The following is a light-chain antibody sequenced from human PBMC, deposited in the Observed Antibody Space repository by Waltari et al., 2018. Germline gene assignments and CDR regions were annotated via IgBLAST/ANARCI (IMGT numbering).Light chain of an antibody. Sequence: EIMLTQSPGTLSLSPGERATLYCRASQSISKYLAWYQQKPGQAPRLLIYDASIRATGIPYRFSGSGYGTDFSLTISRLEPEDYAVYYCQKYGSLPATFGRGTKVEIK. J-gene: IGKJ1*01. CDR3: QKYGSLPAT. CDR2: DAS. V-gene: IGKV3-20*01. CDR1: QSISKY.